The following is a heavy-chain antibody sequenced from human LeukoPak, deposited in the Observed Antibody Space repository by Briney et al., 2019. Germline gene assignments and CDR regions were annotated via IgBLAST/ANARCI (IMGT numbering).Heavy chain of an antibody. D-gene: IGHD3-22*01. Sequence: GGSLRLSCAASGFTFSSYAMSWVRQAPGKGLEWVSAISGSGGSTYYADSVKGRFTISRVNSKNTLYLQMNSLRAEDTAVYYCAKVVYYYDSSGYSYWGQGTLVTVSS. J-gene: IGHJ4*02. CDR3: AKVVYYYDSSGYSY. V-gene: IGHV3-23*01. CDR2: ISGSGGST. CDR1: GFTFSSYA.